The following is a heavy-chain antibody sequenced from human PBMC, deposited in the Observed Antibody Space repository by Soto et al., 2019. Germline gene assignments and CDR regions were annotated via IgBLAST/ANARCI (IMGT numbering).Heavy chain of an antibody. CDR2: IYWDDDK. CDR1: GFSLSTSGVG. Sequence: ESGPTLVNPTQTLTLTCTFSGFSLSTSGVGVGWIRQPPGKALEWLALIYWDDDKYYSPSLKTRLTISKDTSKNQVVLTMTNMDPVDTATYYCARIHCSSTQAGFDPWGQGTLVTVSS. J-gene: IGHJ5*02. D-gene: IGHD2-2*01. V-gene: IGHV2-70*01. CDR3: ARIHCSSTQAGFDP.